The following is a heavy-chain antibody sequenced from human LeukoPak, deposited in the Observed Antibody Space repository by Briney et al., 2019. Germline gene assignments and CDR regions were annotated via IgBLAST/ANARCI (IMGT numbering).Heavy chain of an antibody. Sequence: SETLSLTCTVSGGSISSGSYYWSWIRQPAGKGLEWIGRIYTSGSTNYNPSLKSRVTISIDTSKNQFSLKLSSVTAADTAVYYCAGEVRARDGYNYGGSDYWRQGTLVTVSS. CDR3: AGEVRARDGYNYGGSDY. CDR2: IYTSGST. CDR1: GGSISSGSYY. D-gene: IGHD5-24*01. V-gene: IGHV4-61*02. J-gene: IGHJ4*02.